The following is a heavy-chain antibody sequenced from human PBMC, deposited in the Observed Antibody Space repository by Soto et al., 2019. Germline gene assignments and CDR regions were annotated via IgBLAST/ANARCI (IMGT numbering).Heavy chain of an antibody. J-gene: IGHJ6*02. CDR2: IYPGDSDT. CDR1: GYTFTNYW. CDR3: AASIFYYGMDV. V-gene: IGHV5-51*01. Sequence: GESLKISCQGSGYTFTNYWIGWVRQMPGKGLEWMGIIYPGDSDTKYNPSFQGQVTISADKSITTTYLQWSSRKASDTSISYCAASIFYYGMDVWGQGTTVTVSS.